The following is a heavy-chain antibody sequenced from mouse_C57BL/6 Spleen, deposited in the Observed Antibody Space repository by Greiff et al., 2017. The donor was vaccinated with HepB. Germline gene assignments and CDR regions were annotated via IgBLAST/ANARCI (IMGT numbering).Heavy chain of an antibody. Sequence: VQLQQPGAELVRPGTSVKLSCKASGYTFTSYWMHWVKQRPGQGLEWIGVIDPSDSYTNYNQKFKGKATLTVDTSSSTAYMQLSSLTSEDSAVYYCARWGEYYAMDYWGQGTSVTVSS. CDR3: ARWGEYYAMDY. J-gene: IGHJ4*01. V-gene: IGHV1-59*01. CDR1: GYTFTSYW. CDR2: IDPSDSYT.